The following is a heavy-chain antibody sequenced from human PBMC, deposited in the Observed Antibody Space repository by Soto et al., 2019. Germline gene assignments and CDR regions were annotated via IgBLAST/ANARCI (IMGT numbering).Heavy chain of an antibody. J-gene: IGHJ6*02. D-gene: IGHD4-17*01. CDR2: MNPNSGDT. CDR3: ARFRRGYGDYYYYYGMDV. V-gene: IGHV1-8*01. Sequence: ASVNGSCTASGDTFTNYDINWVRQSAGQGLEWMGRMNPNSGDTAYAQRFQGRVTMTRNTSITTAYMELSSLKSEDTAVYYCARFRRGYGDYYYYYGMDVWGQGTTVTVSS. CDR1: GDTFTNYD.